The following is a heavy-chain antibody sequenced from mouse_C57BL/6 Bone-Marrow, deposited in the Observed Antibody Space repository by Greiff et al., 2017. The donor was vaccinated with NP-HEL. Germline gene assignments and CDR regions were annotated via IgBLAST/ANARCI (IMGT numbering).Heavy chain of an antibody. J-gene: IGHJ2*01. D-gene: IGHD2-2*01. CDR1: GYTFTNYW. V-gene: IGHV1-63*01. CDR2: IYPGGGYT. Sequence: QVQLQQSGAELVRPGTSVKMSCKASGYTFTNYWIGWAKQRPGHGLEWIGDIYPGGGYTNYNEKFKGKATLTADKSSSTAYMQFSSLTSEDSAIYYCARSTYGYDRGYYCDHWGQGTTLTVSS. CDR3: ARSTYGYDRGYYCDH.